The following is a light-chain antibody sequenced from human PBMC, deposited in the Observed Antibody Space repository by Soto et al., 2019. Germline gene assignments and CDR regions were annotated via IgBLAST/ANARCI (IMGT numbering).Light chain of an antibody. Sequence: EIVMTQSPATLSVSPGERATLSCRASQSVSSNLAWYQQKPGQAPRLLIYGASTRATGITARFSGSGSGTEFTLTISSLQSEDFAVYYCQPYNDWPRTFGQGTKVDIK. CDR3: QPYNDWPRT. J-gene: IGKJ1*01. CDR2: GAS. CDR1: QSVSSN. V-gene: IGKV3-15*01.